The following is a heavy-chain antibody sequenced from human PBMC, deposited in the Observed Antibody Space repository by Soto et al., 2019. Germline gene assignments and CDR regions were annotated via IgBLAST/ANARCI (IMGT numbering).Heavy chain of an antibody. CDR3: ARDPSYSGYDYSGY. CDR1: GGTFSSYT. V-gene: IGHV1-69*04. J-gene: IGHJ4*02. D-gene: IGHD5-12*01. Sequence: GASVKVSCKASGGTFSSYTISWVRQAPGQGLEWMGRIIPILGIANYAQKFQGRVTITADKSTSTAYKELSSLRSEDTAVYYCARDPSYSGYDYSGYWGQGTLVTVSS. CDR2: IIPILGIA.